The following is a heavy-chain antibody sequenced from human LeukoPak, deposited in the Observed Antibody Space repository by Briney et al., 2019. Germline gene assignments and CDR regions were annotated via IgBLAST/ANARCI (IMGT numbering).Heavy chain of an antibody. CDR2: INHSGST. J-gene: IGHJ4*02. V-gene: IGHV4-34*01. CDR1: GGSISSYY. Sequence: SQTLSLTCTVSGGSISSYYWNWIRQPPGKGLEWIGEINHSGSTNYNPSLKSRVTISVDTSKNQFSLKLSSVTAADTAVYYCARHYWIGYYGSGTCRGFDYWGQGTLVTVSS. D-gene: IGHD3-10*01. CDR3: ARHYWIGYYGSGTCRGFDY.